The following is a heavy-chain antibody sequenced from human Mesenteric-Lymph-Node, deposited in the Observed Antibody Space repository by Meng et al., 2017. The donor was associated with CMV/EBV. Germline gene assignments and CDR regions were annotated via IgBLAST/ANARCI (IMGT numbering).Heavy chain of an antibody. Sequence: SETLSLTCAVYGGSFSGNFWSWIRQTPGKGLEWIGTIYYSGSTSYNPSLKSRVTISLDTSKNQFSLKLRSVTAADTAMYYCARVRAGSWDYWGQGTLVTVSS. V-gene: IGHV4-34*01. D-gene: IGHD6-13*01. CDR3: ARVRAGSWDY. CDR1: GGSFSGNF. CDR2: IYYSGST. J-gene: IGHJ4*02.